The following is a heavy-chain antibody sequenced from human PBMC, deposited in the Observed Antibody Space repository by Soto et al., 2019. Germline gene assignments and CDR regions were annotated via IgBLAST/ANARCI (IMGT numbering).Heavy chain of an antibody. J-gene: IGHJ6*02. D-gene: IGHD4-4*01. Sequence: QVQLQQWGAGLLKPSETLSLTCAVYGGSFSGYYWSWIRQPPGKGLEWIGEINHRGSTNYNPSLKSRVTISVDTSKNQFSLKLSSVTAADTAVYYCARGTVTRYYYYGMDVWGQGTTVTVSS. CDR2: INHRGST. CDR1: GGSFSGYY. CDR3: ARGTVTRYYYYGMDV. V-gene: IGHV4-34*01.